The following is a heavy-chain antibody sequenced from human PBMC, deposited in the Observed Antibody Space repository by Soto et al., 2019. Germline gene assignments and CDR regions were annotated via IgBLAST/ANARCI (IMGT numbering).Heavy chain of an antibody. V-gene: IGHV3-49*03. CDR3: TRVERITIFGVVIIGPGAFDI. D-gene: IGHD3-3*01. J-gene: IGHJ3*02. Sequence: PRPSCTASGVTLGEYAMSWFRQAAGRGLDCVGFTTSKAYGGTTEYAASLKGRFTISRDDSKSIAYLQMNSLKTEDTAVYYCTRVERITIFGVVIIGPGAFDIWGQGTMVTVS. CDR1: GVTLGEYA. CDR2: TTSKAYGGTT.